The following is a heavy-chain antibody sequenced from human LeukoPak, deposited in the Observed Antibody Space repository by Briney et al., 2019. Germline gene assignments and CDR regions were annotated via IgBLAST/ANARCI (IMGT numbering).Heavy chain of an antibody. CDR2: IYYSGST. V-gene: IGHV4-39*07. D-gene: IGHD2-21*02. CDR1: GGSISSNNYY. CDR3: AKVQQSHLVVVTYFFEI. J-gene: IGHJ3*02. Sequence: SETLSLTCTVSGGSISSNNYYWGYIRQPPGRGLEWIGSIYYSGSTNYNPSLKSRVTISVDTSENHFSLKLSSVTAADTAIYYCAKVQQSHLVVVTYFFEIWGQGTMVTVSS.